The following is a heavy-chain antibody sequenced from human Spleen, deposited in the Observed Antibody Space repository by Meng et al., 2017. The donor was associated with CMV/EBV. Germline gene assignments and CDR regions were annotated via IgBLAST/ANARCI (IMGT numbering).Heavy chain of an antibody. J-gene: IGHJ4*02. CDR2: LYSAGST. Sequence: GGSLRLSCAASGFTISRSYMSWVRQGPGKGQEWVSILYSAGSTYYADSVKGRFTISRDNSKNTLYLQMNSLRAEDTAVYYCARHIVASISPLDYWGQGTLVTVS. CDR1: GFTISRSY. CDR3: ARHIVASISPLDY. V-gene: IGHV3-53*01. D-gene: IGHD5-12*01.